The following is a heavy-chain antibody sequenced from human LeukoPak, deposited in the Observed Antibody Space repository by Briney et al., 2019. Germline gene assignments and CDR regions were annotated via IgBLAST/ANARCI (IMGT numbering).Heavy chain of an antibody. D-gene: IGHD6-13*01. CDR1: GLTFSNYW. J-gene: IGHJ4*02. Sequence: GGSLRLSCAASGLTFSNYWMTWVRQRPGKGLEWVAAIKEDGSEKYYVDSVKGRFTISRDNAKNSLFLQMDSLRSEDTAVYYCVKNSGWYRLDCWGQGTLVTVSS. V-gene: IGHV3-7*03. CDR3: VKNSGWYRLDC. CDR2: IKEDGSEK.